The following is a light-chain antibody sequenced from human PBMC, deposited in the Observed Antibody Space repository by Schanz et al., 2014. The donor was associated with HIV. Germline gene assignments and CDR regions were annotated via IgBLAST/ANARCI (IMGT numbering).Light chain of an antibody. CDR1: ALNIGHSS. V-gene: IGLV1-51*01. J-gene: IGLJ2*01. Sequence: QSVLTQPPSVSAAPGQRVTISCSGSALNIGHSSVSWYQQFPGTAPNLLIYDYHERPSEIRDRFSGSKSGQSATLAIIGLQAGDEADYYCGAWDSGRRAVVFGGGTKLTV. CDR2: DYH. CDR3: GAWDSGRRAVV.